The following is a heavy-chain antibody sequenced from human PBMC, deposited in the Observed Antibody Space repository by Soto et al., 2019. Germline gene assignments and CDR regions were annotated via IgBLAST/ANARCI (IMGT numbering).Heavy chain of an antibody. Sequence: QLQLQESGSGLVKPSQTLSLTCAVSGGSISSGGYSWSWIRQPPGKGLEWIGYIYHSGSTYYNPSPKSRVTISVDRSKNQFSLKLSSVTAADPAVYYCARGPPHSHWGQGTLVTVSS. CDR1: GGSISSGGYS. CDR2: IYHSGST. V-gene: IGHV4-30-2*01. D-gene: IGHD2-21*01. CDR3: ARGPPHSH. J-gene: IGHJ4*02.